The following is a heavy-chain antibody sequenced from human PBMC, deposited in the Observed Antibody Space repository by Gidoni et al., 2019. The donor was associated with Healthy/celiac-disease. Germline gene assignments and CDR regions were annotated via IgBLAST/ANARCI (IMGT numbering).Heavy chain of an antibody. Sequence: EVQLVESGGGLVKPGGSLRLSCAASGFTFSSYSMNWVRQVPGKGLEWVSSISSSSSYIYYADSVKGRFTISRDNAKNSLYLQMNSLRAEDTAVYYCARAVTYYYGSGSVGWFDPWGQGTLVTVSS. D-gene: IGHD3-10*01. V-gene: IGHV3-21*01. CDR3: ARAVTYYYGSGSVGWFDP. CDR2: ISSSSSYI. CDR1: GFTFSSYS. J-gene: IGHJ5*02.